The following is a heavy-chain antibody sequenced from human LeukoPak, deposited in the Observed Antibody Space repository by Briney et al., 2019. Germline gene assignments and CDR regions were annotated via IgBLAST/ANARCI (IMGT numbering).Heavy chain of an antibody. CDR1: GFTFSSYA. CDR2: ISGSDGST. Sequence: GGSLRLSCAASGFTFSSYAMSWVRQAPGKGLEWVSTISGSDGSTYYADSVKGRFTISRDNSKSTLYLQINSLRAEDTALYYCAKGAWDSSGYYDYWGQGTLVTVSS. J-gene: IGHJ4*02. V-gene: IGHV3-23*01. D-gene: IGHD3-22*01. CDR3: AKGAWDSSGYYDY.